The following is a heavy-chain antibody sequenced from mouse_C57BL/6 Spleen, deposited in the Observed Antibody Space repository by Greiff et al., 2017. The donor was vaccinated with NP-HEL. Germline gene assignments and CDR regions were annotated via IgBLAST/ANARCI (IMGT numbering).Heavy chain of an antibody. J-gene: IGHJ4*01. CDR3: TTDYGSSYVHAMDY. D-gene: IGHD1-1*01. CDR1: GFNIKDYY. Sequence: EVQLQQSGAELVRPGASVKLSCTASGFNIKDYYMHWVKQRPEQGLEWIGRIDPEDGDTEYAPKFQGKATMTADTSSNTAYLQLSSLTSEDTAVYYCTTDYGSSYVHAMDYWGQGTSVTVSS. CDR2: IDPEDGDT. V-gene: IGHV14-1*01.